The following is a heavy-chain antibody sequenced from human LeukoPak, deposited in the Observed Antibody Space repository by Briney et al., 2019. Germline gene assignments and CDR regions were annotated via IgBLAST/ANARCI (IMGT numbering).Heavy chain of an antibody. Sequence: SETLSLTCTVSGGSISSYYWSWIRQPPGKGLEWIGYIYHSGSTYYNPSLKSRVTISVDRSKNQFSLKLSSVTAADTAVYYCARWGDWGYFDYWGQGTLVTVSS. V-gene: IGHV4-59*12. CDR1: GGSISSYY. CDR2: IYHSGST. J-gene: IGHJ4*02. D-gene: IGHD7-27*01. CDR3: ARWGDWGYFDY.